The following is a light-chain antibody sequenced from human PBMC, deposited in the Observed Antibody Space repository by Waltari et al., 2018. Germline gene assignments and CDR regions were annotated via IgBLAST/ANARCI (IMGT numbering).Light chain of an antibody. J-gene: IGLJ3*02. CDR2: NDN. V-gene: IGLV1-44*01. Sequence: QSVLTQPPSVSGTPGQRVTISCSGSNSNIGGNSVNWYQQLPGTAPKLLIYNDNQGLSGVPDRFSASKSGTSASLAITGLQSEDEADYYCAVWDDSLGGVFGGGTKLTVL. CDR1: NSNIGGNS. CDR3: AVWDDSLGGV.